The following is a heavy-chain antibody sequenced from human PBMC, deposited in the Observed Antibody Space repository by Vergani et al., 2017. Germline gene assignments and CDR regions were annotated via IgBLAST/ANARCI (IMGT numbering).Heavy chain of an antibody. CDR2: ISWNSGSI. CDR3: AKAPLLNRALDY. D-gene: IGHD2-15*01. V-gene: IGHV3-9*01. Sequence: EVQLVESGGGLVQPGRSLRLSCAASGFTFDDYAMHWVRQAPGKGLEWVSGISWNSGSIGYADSVKGRFTISRDNAKNSLYLQMNSLRAEDTALYYCAKAPLLNRALDYWGQGTLVTVSS. CDR1: GFTFDDYA. J-gene: IGHJ4*02.